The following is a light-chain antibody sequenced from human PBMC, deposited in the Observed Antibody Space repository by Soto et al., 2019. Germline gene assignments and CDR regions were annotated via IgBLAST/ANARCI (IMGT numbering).Light chain of an antibody. CDR1: QDISKW. Sequence: DIQMTQSPSSVSASVGDRVTITCRASQDISKWIAWYQQKPGRAPKLLIHTASNIQREVPSRFSVSGSGTDFTLTISSLQPEDFATYYCQEAYSFPVTFGLGTRLEIK. J-gene: IGKJ5*01. V-gene: IGKV1D-12*01. CDR3: QEAYSFPVT. CDR2: TAS.